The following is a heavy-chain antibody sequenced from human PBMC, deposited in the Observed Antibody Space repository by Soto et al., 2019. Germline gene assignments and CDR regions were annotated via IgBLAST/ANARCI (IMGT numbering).Heavy chain of an antibody. CDR1: GYTFTSYG. V-gene: IGHV1-18*01. J-gene: IGHJ6*02. CDR2: ISAYNGNT. Sequence: ASVKVSCKASGYTFTSYGISWVRQAPGQGLEWMGWISAYNGNTNYAQKIQGRVTMTTDTSTSTAYMELRSLRSDDTAVYYCARVPSGDNYYYYYGMDVWGQGTTVTVSS. CDR3: ARVPSGDNYYYYYGMDV. D-gene: IGHD2-21*02.